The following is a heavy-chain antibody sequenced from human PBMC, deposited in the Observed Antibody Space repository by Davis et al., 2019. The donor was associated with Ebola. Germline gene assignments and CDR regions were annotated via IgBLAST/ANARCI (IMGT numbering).Heavy chain of an antibody. CDR1: GFTFSSYW. CDR3: ARVAYGDYNDY. V-gene: IGHV3-7*03. D-gene: IGHD4-17*01. J-gene: IGHJ4*02. Sequence: GESLKISCAASGFTFSSYWMSWVRQAPGKGLEWVANIKQDGSEKYYVDSVKGRFTISRDNAKNSLYLQMNSLRAEDTAVYYCARVAYGDYNDYWGQGTLVTVSS. CDR2: IKQDGSEK.